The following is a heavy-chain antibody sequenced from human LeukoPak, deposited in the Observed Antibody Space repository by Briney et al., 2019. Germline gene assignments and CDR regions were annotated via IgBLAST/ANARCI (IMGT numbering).Heavy chain of an antibody. J-gene: IGHJ5*02. Sequence: SETLSLTCTVSGGSISSYYWSWIRQPPGKGLEWIGYIYYSGSTNYNPSLKSRVTISVDTSKNQFSLKLSSVTAADTAVYYCARDQAHYDILTGYYNWFDPWGQGTLVTVSS. CDR3: ARDQAHYDILTGYYNWFDP. V-gene: IGHV4-59*01. D-gene: IGHD3-9*01. CDR1: GGSISSYY. CDR2: IYYSGST.